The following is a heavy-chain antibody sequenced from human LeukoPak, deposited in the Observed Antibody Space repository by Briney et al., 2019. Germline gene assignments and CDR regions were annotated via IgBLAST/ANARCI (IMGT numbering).Heavy chain of an antibody. J-gene: IGHJ4*02. D-gene: IGHD3-9*01. V-gene: IGHV4-39*01. CDR1: GGSISSSSYY. CDR2: IYYSGST. Sequence: PSETLSLTCTVSGGSISSSSYYWGWIRQPPGKGLEWIGSIYYSGSTYYNPSLKSRVTISVDTSKNQFSLKLSSVTAADTAVYSCVSLLRYFDWLPPQGYYFDYWGQGTLVTVSS. CDR3: VSLLRYFDWLPPQGYYFDY.